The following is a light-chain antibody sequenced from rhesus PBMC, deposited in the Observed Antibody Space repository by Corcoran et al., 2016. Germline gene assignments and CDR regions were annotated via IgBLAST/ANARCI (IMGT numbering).Light chain of an antibody. CDR3: QQYSNSPLT. CDR1: QGINNY. CDR2: FAS. V-gene: IGKV1-66*01. Sequence: DFQMTQSPSSLSASIGDRVTITCRASQGINNYLSWYQQKPGKAPKPLIYFASSWETGVPSRFSGSRSGTYYTLTISGLQPEDIATYYCQQYSNSPLTFGGGTKVEIK. J-gene: IGKJ4*01.